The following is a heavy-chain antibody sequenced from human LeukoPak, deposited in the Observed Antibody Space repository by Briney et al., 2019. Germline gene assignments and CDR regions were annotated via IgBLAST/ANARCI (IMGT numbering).Heavy chain of an antibody. CDR2: ISGSGGST. CDR3: VLSLAADDYFDY. V-gene: IGHV3-23*01. J-gene: IGHJ4*02. Sequence: GGSLRLSCAASGFTFSSYAMSWVRQAPGKGLEWVSAISGSGGSTYYADSVKGRFTISRDNSKNTLYLQMNSLRAEDTAVYYSVLSLAADDYFDYWGQGTLVTVSS. CDR1: GFTFSSYA. D-gene: IGHD6-13*01.